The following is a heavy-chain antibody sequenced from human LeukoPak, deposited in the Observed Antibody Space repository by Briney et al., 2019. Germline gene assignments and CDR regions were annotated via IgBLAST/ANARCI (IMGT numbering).Heavy chain of an antibody. J-gene: IGHJ6*03. V-gene: IGHV4-59*01. CDR1: GGSISSYY. Sequence: SETLSLTCSVSGGSISSYYWSWIRQPPGKGLEWIGYIYYSGSTNYNPSLKSRVTISVDTSKNQFSLKLSSVTAADTAVYYCARVAAYYYYYMDVWGKGTTVTVSS. D-gene: IGHD6-13*01. CDR2: IYYSGST. CDR3: ARVAAYYYYYMDV.